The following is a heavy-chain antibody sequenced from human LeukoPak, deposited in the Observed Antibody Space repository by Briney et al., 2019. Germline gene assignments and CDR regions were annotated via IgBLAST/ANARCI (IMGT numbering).Heavy chain of an antibody. Sequence: SGPTLVNPTQTLTLTCTFSGFSLSTSGVGVGWIRQPPGKALEWLALIYWDDDKRYSPSLKSRLTITKDTSKNQVVLTMANMDPVDTATYYCAHITYAITSAGPGRFDYWGQGTLVTVSS. CDR3: AHITYAITSAGPGRFDY. CDR1: GFSLSTSGVG. V-gene: IGHV2-5*02. D-gene: IGHD2-8*01. CDR2: IYWDDDK. J-gene: IGHJ4*02.